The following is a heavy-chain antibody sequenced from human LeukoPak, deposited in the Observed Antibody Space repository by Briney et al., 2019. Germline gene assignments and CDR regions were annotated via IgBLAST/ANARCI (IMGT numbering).Heavy chain of an antibody. D-gene: IGHD1-26*01. V-gene: IGHV4/OR15-8*02. CDR3: SRESGPFCPFGY. J-gene: IGHJ4*02. Sequence: SETLSLTWGVSGXSISGTNGWSWVRQPPGQGLEWIGEISLAGQTNYNPSLNGRVTMSLDKSSNQLSLHLTSVTAADTATYFCSRESGPFCPFGYWGQGTLSSSPQ. CDR2: ISLAGQT. CDR1: GXSISGTNG.